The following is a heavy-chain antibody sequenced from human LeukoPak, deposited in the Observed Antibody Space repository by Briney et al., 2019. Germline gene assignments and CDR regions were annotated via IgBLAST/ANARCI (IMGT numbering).Heavy chain of an antibody. CDR2: INLDGSAR. CDR1: GFTFSGSW. D-gene: IGHD4-23*01. CDR3: AKYGGDSGMAFDI. Sequence: TGGSLRLSCAASGFTFSGSWMSWVRQAPGKGLEWVANINLDGSARHYINSVKGRFTISRDNAKNSLYLQMISLRAEDTAVYFCAKYGGDSGMAFDIWGQGTMVTVSS. J-gene: IGHJ3*02. V-gene: IGHV3-7*01.